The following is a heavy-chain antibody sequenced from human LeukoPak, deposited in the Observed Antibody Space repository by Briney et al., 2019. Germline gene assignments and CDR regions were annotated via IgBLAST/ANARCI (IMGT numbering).Heavy chain of an antibody. Sequence: PGGSLRLSCAVAGFIFSNYEMNWVRQAPGKGLEWVSYISSTGGDIYYAGSVKGRFTISRDNAEKSVYLQMNSLRAEDTAVYYCARDLPTGAYRAYFDNWGQGTLVTVSS. CDR3: ARDLPTGAYRAYFDN. V-gene: IGHV3-48*03. J-gene: IGHJ4*02. D-gene: IGHD7-27*01. CDR2: ISSTGGDI. CDR1: GFIFSNYE.